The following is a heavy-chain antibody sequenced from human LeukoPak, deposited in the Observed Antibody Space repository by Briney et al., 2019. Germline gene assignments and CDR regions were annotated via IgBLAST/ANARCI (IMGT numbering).Heavy chain of an antibody. Sequence: GGSLRLSCAVSGFTLSEHAMSWVRQAPGEGLEWASGIIDVGDTYYADSVKGRFTISRDSSKSTLYLQMNSLRAEDTATYYCAKDYCRGGNCPLPFFDSWGQGTLVTVSS. V-gene: IGHV3-23*01. D-gene: IGHD2-15*01. CDR2: IIDVGDT. CDR3: AKDYCRGGNCPLPFFDS. J-gene: IGHJ4*02. CDR1: GFTLSEHA.